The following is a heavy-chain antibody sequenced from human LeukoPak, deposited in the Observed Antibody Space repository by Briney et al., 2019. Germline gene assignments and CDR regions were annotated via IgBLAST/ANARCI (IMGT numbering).Heavy chain of an antibody. CDR1: GFTFSNAW. CDR3: AKGLPYESRAYYARLFDE. CDR2: IKTKIDGGTT. J-gene: IGHJ4*02. Sequence: GGSLRLSCGASGFTFSNAWMSWVRQAPGKGLEWVGRIKTKIDGGTTDYAAPVKGRFTISRDDSKNTLYLQMNSLKTEDTAVYYCAKGLPYESRAYYARLFDEWGQGTLVTVSS. V-gene: IGHV3-15*01. D-gene: IGHD3-22*01.